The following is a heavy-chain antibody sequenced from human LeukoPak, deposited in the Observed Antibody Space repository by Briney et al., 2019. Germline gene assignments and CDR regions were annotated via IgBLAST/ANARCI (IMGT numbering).Heavy chain of an antibody. Sequence: GRSLRLSCAASGFTFSSYGMHWVRQAPGKGLEWVAVISYDGSNKYYADSVKGRFTISRDNSKNTLYLQMNSLRAEDTAVYYCAKLSYDSSGQNDYWGQGTLVTVSS. CDR3: AKLSYDSSGQNDY. J-gene: IGHJ4*02. CDR1: GFTFSSYG. CDR2: ISYDGSNK. D-gene: IGHD3-22*01. V-gene: IGHV3-30*18.